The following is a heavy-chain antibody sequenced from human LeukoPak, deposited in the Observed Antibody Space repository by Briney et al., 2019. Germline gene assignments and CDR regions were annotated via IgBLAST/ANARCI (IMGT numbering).Heavy chain of an antibody. J-gene: IGHJ4*02. CDR1: GFTFSSYS. Sequence: GGSLRLSCAASGFTFSSYSMNWVRQAPGKGLEWISYISSSSSTIYYADSVKGRFTISRDNAKNSLYLQMNSLRDEDTAVYYCARAPHYYDFWSGYDTFDYWGQGTLVTVSS. CDR3: ARAPHYYDFWSGYDTFDY. D-gene: IGHD3-3*01. V-gene: IGHV3-48*02. CDR2: ISSSSSTI.